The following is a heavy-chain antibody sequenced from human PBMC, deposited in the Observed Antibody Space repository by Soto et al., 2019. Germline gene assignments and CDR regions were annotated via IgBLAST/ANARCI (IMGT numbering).Heavy chain of an antibody. CDR3: ARDSGSGLAPEFDY. V-gene: IGHV3-48*04. J-gene: IGHJ4*02. Sequence: PGGSLRLSCAASGFTFSSYSMNWVRQAPGKGLEWVSYISSSSSTIYYADSVKGRFTISRDNAKNSLYLQMNSLRAEDTAVYYCARDSGSGLAPEFDYWGQGTLVTVSS. CDR2: ISSSSSTI. D-gene: IGHD6-19*01. CDR1: GFTFSSYS.